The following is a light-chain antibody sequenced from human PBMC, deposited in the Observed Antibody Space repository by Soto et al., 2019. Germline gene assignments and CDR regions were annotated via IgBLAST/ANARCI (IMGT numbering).Light chain of an antibody. V-gene: IGKV3-15*01. Sequence: EVVMTQSPATLSVSPGERATLSCRASQSVNANLAWYQQKTGQAPRILIHGASNRATGIPARFSGSGFGTEFILTISSLQSEDFAVYYCQQYNTWLWTFGQGTKVEI. J-gene: IGKJ1*01. CDR2: GAS. CDR3: QQYNTWLWT. CDR1: QSVNAN.